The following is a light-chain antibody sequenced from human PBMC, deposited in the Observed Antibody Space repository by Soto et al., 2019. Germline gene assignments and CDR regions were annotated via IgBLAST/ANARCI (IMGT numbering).Light chain of an antibody. CDR3: LQDHDDSWT. Sequence: EIVMTQSPATLSVSPGERATLSCRASQSVSSNLAWYQQKPGRAPRLLIYGASTRATGMPARFRGSRSGTEFTLTVSSLQPEDFATYYCLQDHDDSWTFGQGTKVDIK. CDR2: GAS. J-gene: IGKJ1*01. CDR1: QSVSSN. V-gene: IGKV3-15*01.